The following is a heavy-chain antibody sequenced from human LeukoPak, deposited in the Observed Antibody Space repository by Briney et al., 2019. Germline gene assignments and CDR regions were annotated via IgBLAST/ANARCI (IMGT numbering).Heavy chain of an antibody. Sequence: SETLSLTCTVSGGSISSSSYYWGWIRQPPGKGLEWIGYVYYSGSTNYNPSLKTRVTISVDTSKNQFSLKLTSVTAADTAVYYCARDRRYYDTRGSPLGWFDPWGQGTLVTVSS. V-gene: IGHV4-61*01. CDR2: VYYSGST. CDR3: ARDRRYYDTRGSPLGWFDP. CDR1: GGSISSSSYY. J-gene: IGHJ5*02. D-gene: IGHD3-22*01.